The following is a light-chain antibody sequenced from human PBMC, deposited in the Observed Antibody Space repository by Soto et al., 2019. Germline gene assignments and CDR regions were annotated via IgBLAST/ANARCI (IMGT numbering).Light chain of an antibody. Sequence: EIVLTQSPATLSLSPGERATLSCRASESISTYLGWYQQKPGQAPRPLIYDASNRATGIPARFSGSGSGTEFTLNISSLEPEDSAVYFCQQRSSGVTFGRGTRLEIK. J-gene: IGKJ5*01. CDR1: ESISTY. CDR3: QQRSSGVT. V-gene: IGKV3-11*01. CDR2: DAS.